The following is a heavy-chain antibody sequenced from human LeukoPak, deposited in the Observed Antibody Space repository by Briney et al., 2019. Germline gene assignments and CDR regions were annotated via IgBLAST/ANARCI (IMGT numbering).Heavy chain of an antibody. CDR3: ARGGYSSSWYDAFDI. V-gene: IGHV4-31*03. Sequence: SETLSLTCTVSGGSISSGGYYWSWIRQHPGKGLEWIGYIYYSGSTYYNPSLKSRVTISVDTSKNQFSLKLSSATAADTAVYYCARGGYSSSWYDAFDIWGQGTMVTVSS. CDR1: GGSISSGGYY. J-gene: IGHJ3*02. D-gene: IGHD6-13*01. CDR2: IYYSGST.